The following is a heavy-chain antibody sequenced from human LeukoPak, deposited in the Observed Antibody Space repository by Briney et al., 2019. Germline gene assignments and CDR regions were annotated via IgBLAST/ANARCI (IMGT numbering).Heavy chain of an antibody. Sequence: GGSLRLSCAASGFTFSNSDMSWVHQAPGKGLEWVSGVSWNGSRTHYADSVKGRFIISRDNSRNTLYLQTNSLRAEDTAVYYCVRNLIVATIEVCASSFWFDPWGQGTLVTVSS. CDR1: GFTFSNSD. D-gene: IGHD5-12*01. CDR2: VSWNGSRT. J-gene: IGHJ5*02. V-gene: IGHV3-35*01. CDR3: VRNLIVATIEVCASSFWFDP.